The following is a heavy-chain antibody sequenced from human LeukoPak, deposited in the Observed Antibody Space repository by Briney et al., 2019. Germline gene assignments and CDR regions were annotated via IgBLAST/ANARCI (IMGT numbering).Heavy chain of an antibody. J-gene: IGHJ4*02. CDR3: ARGTDSSGWYGVSFYY. CDR2: IYYSGST. CDR1: GGSISSYY. V-gene: IGHV4-59*01. D-gene: IGHD6-19*01. Sequence: PSETLSLTCTVSGGSISSYYWSWIRQPPGKGLEWIGYIYYSGSTNYNPSLKSRVTISVDTSKNQFSLKLSSVTAADTAVYYCARGTDSSGWYGVSFYYWGQGTLVTVSS.